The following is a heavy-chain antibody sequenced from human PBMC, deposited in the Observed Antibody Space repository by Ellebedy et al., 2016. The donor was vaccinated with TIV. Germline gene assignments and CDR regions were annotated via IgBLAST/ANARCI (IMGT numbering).Heavy chain of an antibody. CDR2: IYYSGST. V-gene: IGHV4-59*01. J-gene: IGHJ4*02. Sequence: MPSETLSLTCTDSGGSISSYYWSWIWQPPGKGLEWIGYIYYSGSTNYNPSLKSRVTISVDTSKNQFSLKLSSVTAADTAVYYCANWGPHFDYWGQGTLVTVSS. CDR1: GGSISSYY. D-gene: IGHD7-27*01. CDR3: ANWGPHFDY.